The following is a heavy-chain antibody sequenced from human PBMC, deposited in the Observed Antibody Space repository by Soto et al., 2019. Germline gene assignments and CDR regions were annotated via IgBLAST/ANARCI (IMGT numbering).Heavy chain of an antibody. V-gene: IGHV4-4*02. Sequence: SETLSLTCAVSGGSISSSNWWSWVRQPPGKGLEWIGEIYHSGSTNYNPSLKSRVTVSVDKFKNQFSLKLSSVTAADTAVYYCGCGIAAPSSLDVWGQGTTVTVSS. CDR1: GGSISSSNW. CDR3: GCGIAAPSSLDV. J-gene: IGHJ6*02. CDR2: IYHSGST. D-gene: IGHD6-6*01.